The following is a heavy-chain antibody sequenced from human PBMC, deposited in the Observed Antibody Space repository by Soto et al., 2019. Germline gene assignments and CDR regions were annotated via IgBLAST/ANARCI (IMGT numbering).Heavy chain of an antibody. V-gene: IGHV3-23*01. CDR3: AKDGHLLGVGESNYGMEV. J-gene: IGHJ6*02. Sequence: GGSLRLSCAASGFTFSSYAMSWVRQAPGKGLEWVSAISGSGGSTYYADSVKGRFTISRDNSKNTLYLQMNSLRAEDTAVYYCAKDGHLLGVGESNYGMEVWGQGTKRTVAS. D-gene: IGHD3-10*01. CDR1: GFTFSSYA. CDR2: ISGSGGST.